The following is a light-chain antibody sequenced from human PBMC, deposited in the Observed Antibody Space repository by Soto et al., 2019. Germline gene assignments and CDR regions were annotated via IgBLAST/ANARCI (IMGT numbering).Light chain of an antibody. Sequence: ELVLTQSPATLSLSPGERATLSCRASQGVGSTLAWYQQEPGRAPRLLIYDASTRATGIPARFSGAGSGTEFTLTISGLQSDDFAVYYCQHYLTWPLTFGSGTRVEI. V-gene: IGKV3-15*01. CDR1: QGVGST. CDR3: QHYLTWPLT. CDR2: DAS. J-gene: IGKJ4*01.